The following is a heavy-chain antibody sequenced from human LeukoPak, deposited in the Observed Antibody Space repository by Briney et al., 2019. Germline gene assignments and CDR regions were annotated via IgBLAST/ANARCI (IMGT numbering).Heavy chain of an antibody. V-gene: IGHV5-51*01. Sequence: GESLKISCKASGYNFTTYWIGWVRQMPGKGLEWMGIIYPGDSDTRYSPSFQGQVTISADKSISTAYLQWSSLKASDTAMYYCARQGYGGNSVYYYYYMDVWGKGTTVTVSS. D-gene: IGHD4-23*01. CDR3: ARQGYGGNSVYYYYYMDV. J-gene: IGHJ6*03. CDR2: IYPGDSDT. CDR1: GYNFTTYW.